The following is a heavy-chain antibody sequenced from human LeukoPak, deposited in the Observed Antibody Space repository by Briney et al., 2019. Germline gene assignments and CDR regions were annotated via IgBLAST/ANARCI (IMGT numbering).Heavy chain of an antibody. CDR3: ARMDTAMDFFDY. Sequence: SETLSLTCTVSGGSISTYYWSWIRQPPGKGLEWIGCIFYGGSTNYSPSLKSRVTISVDTSTNRFPLKLSSVTAADTAAYYCARMDTAMDFFDYWGQGTLVTVSS. J-gene: IGHJ4*02. V-gene: IGHV4-59*01. D-gene: IGHD5-18*01. CDR1: GGSISTYY. CDR2: IFYGGST.